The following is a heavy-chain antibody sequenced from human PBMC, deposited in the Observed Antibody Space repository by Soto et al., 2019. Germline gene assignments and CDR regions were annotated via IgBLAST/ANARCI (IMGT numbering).Heavy chain of an antibody. CDR2: INAGNGNT. V-gene: IGHV1-3*01. CDR1: GYTFTSYA. D-gene: IGHD3-10*01. Sequence: ASVKVSCKASGYTFTSYAMHWVRQAPGQRLEWMGWINAGNGNTKYSQKFQGRVTITRDTSASTAYMELSSLRSEDTAVYYCARDQDYYGSGSLFTNPKKNWFDPWGQGTLVTVSS. J-gene: IGHJ5*02. CDR3: ARDQDYYGSGSLFTNPKKNWFDP.